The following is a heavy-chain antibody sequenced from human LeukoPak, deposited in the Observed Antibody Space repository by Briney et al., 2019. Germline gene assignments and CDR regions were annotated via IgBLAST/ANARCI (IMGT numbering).Heavy chain of an antibody. V-gene: IGHV3-30*01. CDR2: ISYDGGIT. D-gene: IGHD3-10*01. J-gene: IGHJ4*02. CDR1: GFTFSSYA. Sequence: PGGSLRLSRAASGFTFSSYAMHWVRQAPGKGLEWVAVISYDGGITNYADSVKGRFTISRDNSKNTLYLQLNSLRAEDAAVYYCARDSTYYYASGSSGPHYFDYWGQGTLVTVSS. CDR3: ARDSTYYYASGSSGPHYFDY.